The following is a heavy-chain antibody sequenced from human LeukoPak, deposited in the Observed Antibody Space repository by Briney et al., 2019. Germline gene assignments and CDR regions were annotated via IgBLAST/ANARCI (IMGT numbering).Heavy chain of an antibody. V-gene: IGHV3-30*18. CDR1: GFTFSDNG. Sequence: GRSLRFSCAASGFTFSDNGMHWVRQAPGKGLEWVAVISYDGSNEYYADSVKGRFTVSRDNSKSTLYVQMNSLRAEDTAVYHCAKSHLVGAPHSLDFGGQGTLVSVSS. CDR3: AKSHLVGAPHSLDF. CDR2: ISYDGSNE. D-gene: IGHD1-26*01. J-gene: IGHJ4*02.